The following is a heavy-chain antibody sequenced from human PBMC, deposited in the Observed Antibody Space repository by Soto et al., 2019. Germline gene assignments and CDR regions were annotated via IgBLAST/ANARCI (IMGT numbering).Heavy chain of an antibody. D-gene: IGHD5-18*01. CDR1: GFTFNNYA. Sequence: QVQLVESGGGVVQPGRSLRLSCAASGFTFNNYAMHWVRQAPGKGLEWVALISYDGSNKYYADSVKGRFTISRDNSKNTLDLQMNSLSAHVTAVYDCAGQPLWGTPMVSWYSDRWGRGTLVTASS. V-gene: IGHV3-30-3*01. J-gene: IGHJ2*01. CDR2: ISYDGSNK. CDR3: AGQPLWGTPMVSWYSDR.